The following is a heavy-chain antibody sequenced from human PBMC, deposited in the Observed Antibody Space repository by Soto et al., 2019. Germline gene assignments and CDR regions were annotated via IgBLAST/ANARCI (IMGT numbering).Heavy chain of an antibody. J-gene: IGHJ6*02. CDR2: IIPIFDTV. Sequence: QVQLVQSGAELRKPGSSVKVSCKASGGTFSDFTINWVRQAPGQRLEWMGGIIPIFDTVNYAEKFQGRVTITVDESTSTSFMEVSSLRSEDTAVYYCARNGTLTGYSYGMDVWGQGPMVTVSS. D-gene: IGHD1-1*01. CDR3: ARNGTLTGYSYGMDV. CDR1: GGTFSDFT. V-gene: IGHV1-69*01.